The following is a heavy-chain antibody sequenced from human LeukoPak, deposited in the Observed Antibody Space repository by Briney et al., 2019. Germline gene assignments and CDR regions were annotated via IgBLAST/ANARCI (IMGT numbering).Heavy chain of an antibody. CDR3: ARRPAGTHYYYGMDV. CDR2: IYSGGST. J-gene: IGHJ6*02. CDR1: GFPLISNY. D-gene: IGHD6-13*01. V-gene: IGHV3-53*01. Sequence: PGGSLRLSCAASGFPLISNYMSWGRQAPGKGLEWVSVIYSGGSTYYADSVKGRFTISRDNSKNTLYLQMNSLRAEDTAVYYCARRPAGTHYYYGMDVWGQGTTVTVSS.